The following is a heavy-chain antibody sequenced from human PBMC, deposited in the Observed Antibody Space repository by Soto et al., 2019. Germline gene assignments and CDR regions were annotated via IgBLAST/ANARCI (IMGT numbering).Heavy chain of an antibody. Sequence: SETLSLTCAVYGGSFSGYYWSWIRQPPGKGLEWIGEINHSGSTNYNPSLKSRVTISVDTSKNQFSLKLSSVTAADTAVYYCARLGRQAAAGTSGMDVWGQGTTVTVSS. V-gene: IGHV4-34*01. D-gene: IGHD6-13*01. CDR3: ARLGRQAAAGTSGMDV. J-gene: IGHJ6*02. CDR2: INHSGST. CDR1: GGSFSGYY.